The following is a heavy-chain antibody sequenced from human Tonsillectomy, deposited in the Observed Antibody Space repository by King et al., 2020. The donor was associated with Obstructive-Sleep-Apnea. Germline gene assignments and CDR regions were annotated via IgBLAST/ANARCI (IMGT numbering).Heavy chain of an antibody. D-gene: IGHD3-10*01. V-gene: IGHV3-9*01. CDR2: ISWNSGHI. J-gene: IGHJ4*02. CDR1: GFSFDDYA. CDR3: AKDLGLGELVRRGFDY. Sequence: VQLVESGGGFVQPGRSLRLSCAASGFSFDDYAMNWVRQAPGKGLEWVSGISWNSGHIGYADSVKGRVTISRDNAKNSLYLPMNSLRVEDTALYYCAKDLGLGELVRRGFDYWGQGILVTVSS.